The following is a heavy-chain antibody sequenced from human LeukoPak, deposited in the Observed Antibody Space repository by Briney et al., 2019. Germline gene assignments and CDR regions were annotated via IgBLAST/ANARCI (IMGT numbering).Heavy chain of an antibody. V-gene: IGHV3-74*01. Sequence: PGGSLRLSCAASGFTFSSYWMHWVRQDPGKGLVWVSRINTDGSSTRYADSVKGRFTISRDNAKNTLYLQMNSLGAEDTAVYYCTREGCGATSCYTNDYWGQGTLVTVSS. D-gene: IGHD2-2*02. J-gene: IGHJ4*02. CDR1: GFTFSSYW. CDR2: INTDGSST. CDR3: TREGCGATSCYTNDY.